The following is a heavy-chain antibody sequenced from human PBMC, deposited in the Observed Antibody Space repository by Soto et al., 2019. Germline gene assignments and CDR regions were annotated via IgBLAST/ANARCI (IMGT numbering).Heavy chain of an antibody. V-gene: IGHV3-48*01. CDR3: VRVNPWGSAVKDY. J-gene: IGHJ4*02. Sequence: EVQLVEFGGGLVQPGGSLRLSCAASGFTFSSYSMNWVRQAPGKGLEWISYISDTSSTIYYADSVKGRFTISRDNAKSSLYLQMNILRAEDTAAYYCVRVNPWGSAVKDYWGQGTLVTVSS. CDR2: ISDTSSTI. CDR1: GFTFSSYS. D-gene: IGHD3-16*01.